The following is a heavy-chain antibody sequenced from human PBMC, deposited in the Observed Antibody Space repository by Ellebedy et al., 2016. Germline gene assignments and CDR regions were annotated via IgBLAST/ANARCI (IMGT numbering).Heavy chain of an antibody. CDR3: ARESLGYGDYVANDY. J-gene: IGHJ4*02. CDR1: GGTFSSYA. V-gene: IGHV1-69*13. CDR2: IIPIFGTA. Sequence: SVKVSXXASGGTFSSYAISWVRQAPGQGLEWMGGIIPIFGTANYAQKFQGRVTITADESTSTAYMELSSLRSEDTAVYYCARESLGYGDYVANDYWGQGTLVTVSS. D-gene: IGHD4-17*01.